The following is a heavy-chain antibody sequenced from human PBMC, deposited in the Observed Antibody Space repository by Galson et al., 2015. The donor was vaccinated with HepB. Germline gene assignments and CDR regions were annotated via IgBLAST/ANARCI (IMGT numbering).Heavy chain of an antibody. V-gene: IGHV4-4*07. Sequence: LSLTCTVSGDSISSYYWSWIRQPAGKGLEWIGRIYSSDTYYNPSLKSRVTMSVDTSKNQFSLKLSSVTAADTAVYYCAKFQGYGWFDPWGQGTLVTVSS. CDR3: AKFQGYGWFDP. CDR2: IYSSDT. CDR1: GDSISSYY. J-gene: IGHJ5*02. D-gene: IGHD5-12*01.